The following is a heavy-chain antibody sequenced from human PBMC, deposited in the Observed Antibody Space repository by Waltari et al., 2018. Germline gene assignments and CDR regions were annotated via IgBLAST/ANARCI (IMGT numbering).Heavy chain of an antibody. Sequence: EIQLVQSGGGLIQPGGSRRLSCAASAFTVSHNQMSWVRQALGKGLDWISIVYPSGRTYYADSVKGRFTISRDNSKNTLYLQMNSLRGDDTAVYYCASDPSRGWFDSWGQGSLVTVSS. J-gene: IGHJ5*01. CDR2: VYPSGRT. CDR1: AFTVSHNQ. V-gene: IGHV3-53*01. CDR3: ASDPSRGWFDS.